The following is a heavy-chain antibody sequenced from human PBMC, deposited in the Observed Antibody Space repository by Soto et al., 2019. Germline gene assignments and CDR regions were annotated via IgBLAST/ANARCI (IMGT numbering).Heavy chain of an antibody. CDR2: IYYSGST. Sequence: PSETLSLTCTVSGGSISSGGYYWSWIRQHPGKGLEWIGYIYYSGSTYYNPSLKSRVTISVDTSKNQLSLKLWSVTAADTAVYYCVRGNSGWSPYRSRLFHFYYMDVWGKGTTVTVSS. J-gene: IGHJ6*03. D-gene: IGHD6-19*01. CDR1: GGSISSGGYY. V-gene: IGHV4-31*03. CDR3: VRGNSGWSPYRSRLFHFYYMDV.